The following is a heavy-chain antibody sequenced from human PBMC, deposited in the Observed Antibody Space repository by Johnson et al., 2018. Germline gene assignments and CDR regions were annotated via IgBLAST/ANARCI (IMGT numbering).Heavy chain of an antibody. Sequence: EVQLVESGGGLVQPGGSLRLSCAASGFTFSTYDMHWVRQATGKGLEWVSVIGAAGDTYYPDSVKGRFTISRENAQNSLYLQMNNLRAGDTAVYYCARDREGAVDTWGQGTMVTVS. J-gene: IGHJ3*02. CDR3: ARDREGAVDT. V-gene: IGHV3-13*01. CDR2: IGAAGDT. CDR1: GFTFSTYD.